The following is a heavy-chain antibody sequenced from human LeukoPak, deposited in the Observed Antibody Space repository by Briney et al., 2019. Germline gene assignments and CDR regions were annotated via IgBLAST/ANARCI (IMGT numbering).Heavy chain of an antibody. Sequence: ASVKVSCKTSGYTFTGYYMHWVRQAPGQGLEWMGWINPNNGGTIYAQKFQGRVTMTRDTSITTAYMELSSLRSDDTAVYYCARSDLDSSRPIDYWGQGTLVTVSS. D-gene: IGHD6-13*01. V-gene: IGHV1-2*02. CDR1: GYTFTGYY. CDR3: ARSDLDSSRPIDY. CDR2: INPNNGGT. J-gene: IGHJ4*02.